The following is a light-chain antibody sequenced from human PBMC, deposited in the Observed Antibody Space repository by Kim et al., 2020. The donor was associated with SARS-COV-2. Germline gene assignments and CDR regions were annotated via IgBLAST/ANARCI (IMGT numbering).Light chain of an antibody. J-gene: IGLJ3*02. CDR3: AAWDDSLKGSV. Sequence: GQRDTTSCSGSISNIGSNVVNWYQQLPGTAPKLLMYSNDYRPSGVPDRFSGSKSGSSASLAISGLQSEDEADYYCAAWDDSLKGSVFGGGTQLTVL. V-gene: IGLV1-44*01. CDR2: SND. CDR1: ISNIGSNV.